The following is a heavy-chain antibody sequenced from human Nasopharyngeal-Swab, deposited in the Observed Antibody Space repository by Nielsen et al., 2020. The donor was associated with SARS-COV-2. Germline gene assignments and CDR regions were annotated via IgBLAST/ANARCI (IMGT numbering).Heavy chain of an antibody. CDR2: ISYDGTNK. Sequence: GGSLRLSCAASGFTFSSYAMHWVRQAPGKGLEWVAVISYDGTNKYYADFVKGRFTISRDNSKNTVFLQMSSLRPDDTALYSCARIPYATGSYWGPGTLVTVSS. J-gene: IGHJ4*02. D-gene: IGHD2-2*01. CDR3: ARIPYATGSY. CDR1: GFTFSSYA. V-gene: IGHV3-30*04.